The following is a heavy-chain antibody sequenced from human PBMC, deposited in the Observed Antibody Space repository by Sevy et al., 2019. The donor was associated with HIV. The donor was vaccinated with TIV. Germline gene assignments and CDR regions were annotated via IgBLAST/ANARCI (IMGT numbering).Heavy chain of an antibody. CDR3: TRGGRIYGVYHHDS. CDR2: IGSKTYGGTT. CDR1: GFTFGDYS. D-gene: IGHD4-17*01. V-gene: IGHV3-49*03. Sequence: GGSLRLSCTASGFTFGDYSMSWFRQAPGKGLEWVSFIGSKTYGGTTEYAASVKGRFIISRDDSKSIAYLQMNSLKTEDTAVYYCTRGGRIYGVYHHDSWGQGTLVTVSS. J-gene: IGHJ4*02.